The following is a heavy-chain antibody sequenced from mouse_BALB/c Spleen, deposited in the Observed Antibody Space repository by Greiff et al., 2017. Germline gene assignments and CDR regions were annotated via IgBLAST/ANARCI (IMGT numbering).Heavy chain of an antibody. J-gene: IGHJ3*01. CDR2: INSAGGST. CDR3: ARHNYDYGGFAY. V-gene: IGHV5-2*01. CDR1: EYDFPSHD. Sequence: EVKLVESGGGLVQPGESLKLSCASNEYDFPSHDMSWVRKTPEKRLELVAAINSAGGSTYYPDNMEGRFIISRDNTKKTLYLQMSSLRSEDTALYYCARHNYDYGGFAYWGQGTLVTVSA. D-gene: IGHD2-4*01.